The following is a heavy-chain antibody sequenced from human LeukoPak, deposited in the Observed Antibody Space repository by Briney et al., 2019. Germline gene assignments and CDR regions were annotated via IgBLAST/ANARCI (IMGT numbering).Heavy chain of an antibody. D-gene: IGHD3-3*01. CDR2: IYSGGST. J-gene: IGHJ4*02. CDR3: ARGTYSEWPKAEYRFDY. CDR1: GLTVSRNY. V-gene: IGHV3-53*05. Sequence: PGGSLRLSCTASGLTVSRNYMSWVRQAPGKGLEWVSVIYSGGSTYYADPVKGRFTISRDNSKNTLFLQMNSLRGDDTAVYYCARGTYSEWPKAEYRFDYWGQGTLVTVSS.